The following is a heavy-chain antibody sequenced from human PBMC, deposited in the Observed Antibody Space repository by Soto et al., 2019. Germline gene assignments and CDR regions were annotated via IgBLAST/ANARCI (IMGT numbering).Heavy chain of an antibody. D-gene: IGHD3-10*01. CDR3: AFGEESRYYYYGMDV. Sequence: EVQLVESGGGLVQRGGSLRLSCAASGLTFSSYSMNWVRQAPGKGLEWVSYISSSSSTIYYADSVKGRFTISRDNAKNALYLQMNSLRAEDTAGYYCAFGEESRYYYYGMDVWGQGTTVTVCS. J-gene: IGHJ6*02. V-gene: IGHV3-48*01. CDR1: GLTFSSYS. CDR2: ISSSSSTI.